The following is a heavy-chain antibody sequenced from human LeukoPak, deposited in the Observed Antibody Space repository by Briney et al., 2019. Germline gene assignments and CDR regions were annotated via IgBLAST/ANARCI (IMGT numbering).Heavy chain of an antibody. J-gene: IGHJ4*02. CDR3: ARVRYSDSSVLTRKRSYYFDY. V-gene: IGHV1-8*01. CDR2: MNPNSGNT. Sequence: GASVKVSCKASGYTFTSYDINWVRQATGQGLEWMGWMNPNSGNTGYAQKFQGRVTMTRNTSISTAYMGLSSLRSEDTAVYYCARVRYSDSSVLTRKRSYYFDYWGQGTLVTVSS. D-gene: IGHD3-22*01. CDR1: GYTFTSYD.